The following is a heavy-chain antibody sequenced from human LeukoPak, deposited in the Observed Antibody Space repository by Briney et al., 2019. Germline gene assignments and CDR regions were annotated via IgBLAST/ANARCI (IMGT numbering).Heavy chain of an antibody. CDR1: GDSISSNY. V-gene: IGHV4-4*07. J-gene: IGHJ6*03. CDR3: ARDRGFGEYYYYYYMDV. Sequence: SETLSLTCTVSGDSISSNYWSWIRQPAGKGLEWIGRIYTSGSTNYNPSLKGRVTMSVDTSKNQFSLKLSSVTAADTAVYYCARDRGFGEYYYYYYMDVWGKGTTVTISS. D-gene: IGHD3-10*01. CDR2: IYTSGST.